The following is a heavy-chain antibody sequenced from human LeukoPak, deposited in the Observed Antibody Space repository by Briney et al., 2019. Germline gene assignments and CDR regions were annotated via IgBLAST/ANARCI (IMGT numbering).Heavy chain of an antibody. Sequence: GGSLRLSCAASGFTFSNAWMSWVRQAPGKGLEWVGRIKSKTDGGTKDYAAPVKGRFTISRDDSKNTLYLHMNSLKTEDTAVYYCTTGNGKQWLAIFDYWGQGALVTVSS. CDR3: TTGNGKQWLAIFDY. V-gene: IGHV3-15*01. CDR2: IKSKTDGGTK. D-gene: IGHD6-19*01. CDR1: GFTFSNAW. J-gene: IGHJ4*02.